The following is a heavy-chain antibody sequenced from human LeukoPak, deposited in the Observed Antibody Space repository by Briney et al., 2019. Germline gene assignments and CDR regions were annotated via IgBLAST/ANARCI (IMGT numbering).Heavy chain of an antibody. CDR2: IYTSGST. D-gene: IGHD2-21*01. J-gene: IGHJ5*02. Sequence: PSQTLSLTCTVSGGSISSGCYYWSWIRQPAGKGLEWIGRIYTSGSTKYNPSLESRLTISVDTSKNQFSLKLSSVTAADTALYYCARGPAYCGSDCSNWFDPWGQGTLVTVSS. V-gene: IGHV4-61*02. CDR3: ARGPAYCGSDCSNWFDP. CDR1: GGSISSGCYY.